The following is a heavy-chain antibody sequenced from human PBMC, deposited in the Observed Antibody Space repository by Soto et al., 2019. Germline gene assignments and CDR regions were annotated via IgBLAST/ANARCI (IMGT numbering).Heavy chain of an antibody. CDR1: GFTFSSYA. D-gene: IGHD3-16*01. CDR3: ARVAGEGDGYNRRWLAAFDI. J-gene: IGHJ3*02. Sequence: GGSLRLSCAASGFTFSSYAMSWVRQAPGKGLEWVSAISGSGGSTYYADSVKGRFTISRDNSKNTLYLQMNSLRAEDTAVYYCARVAGEGDGYNRRWLAAFDIWGQGTMVTVSS. CDR2: ISGSGGST. V-gene: IGHV3-23*01.